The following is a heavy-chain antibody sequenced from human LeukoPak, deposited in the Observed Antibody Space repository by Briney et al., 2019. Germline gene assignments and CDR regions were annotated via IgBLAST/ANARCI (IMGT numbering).Heavy chain of an antibody. CDR2: ISGSGDST. V-gene: IGHV3-23*01. Sequence: GGSLRLSCAASGFTFSSYAMSWVRQASGKRLEWVSAISGSGDSTYYADSVKGRFTISRDNSKNTLYLQMNSLRAEDTAVYYCAKDPYYGSGSPKYYFDYWGQGTLVTVSS. J-gene: IGHJ4*02. CDR1: GFTFSSYA. D-gene: IGHD3-10*01. CDR3: AKDPYYGSGSPKYYFDY.